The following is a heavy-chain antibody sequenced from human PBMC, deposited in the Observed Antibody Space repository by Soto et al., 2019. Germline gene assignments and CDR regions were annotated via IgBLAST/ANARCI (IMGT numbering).Heavy chain of an antibody. D-gene: IGHD3-22*01. J-gene: IGHJ4*02. CDR2: ISYDETNE. CDR3: SRAPFDSSGYFAY. CDR1: GFTFSRYS. V-gene: IGHV3-30-3*01. Sequence: GGSLRLSCAASGFTFSRYSMHWVRQAPGKGLEWVAAISYDETNESYADSVKGRFTISRDISKNTMFLQMNSLRPEDTAVYFCSRAPFDSSGYFAYWGQGTQVTVSS.